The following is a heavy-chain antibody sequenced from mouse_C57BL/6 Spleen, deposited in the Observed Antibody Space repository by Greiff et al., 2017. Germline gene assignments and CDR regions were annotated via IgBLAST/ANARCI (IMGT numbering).Heavy chain of an antibody. D-gene: IGHD2-4*01. CDR2: INPSSGYT. Sequence: VKLMESGAELAKPGASVKLSCKASGYTFTSYWMHWVKQRPGQGLEWIGYINPSSGYTKYNQKFKDKATLTADKSSSTAYMQLSSLTYEDSAVYYCAPIYYDYDERAFFDYWGQGTTLTVSS. CDR1: GYTFTSYW. J-gene: IGHJ2*01. V-gene: IGHV1-7*01. CDR3: APIYYDYDERAFFDY.